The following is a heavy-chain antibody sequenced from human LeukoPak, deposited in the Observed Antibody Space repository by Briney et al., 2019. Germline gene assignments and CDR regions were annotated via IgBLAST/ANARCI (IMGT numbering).Heavy chain of an antibody. J-gene: IGHJ4*02. D-gene: IGHD6-13*01. CDR2: ISGSGGST. V-gene: IGHV3-23*01. CDR1: GFTFSSYA. CDR3: AKTGAGSSWNSSRGGY. Sequence: GGSLRLSCAASGFTFSSYAMSWVRQAPGKGLEWVSAISGSGGSTYYADSVKGRFTISRDNSKNTLYLQMNSLRAEDTAVYYWAKTGAGSSWNSSRGGYGGKGTLVTVSS.